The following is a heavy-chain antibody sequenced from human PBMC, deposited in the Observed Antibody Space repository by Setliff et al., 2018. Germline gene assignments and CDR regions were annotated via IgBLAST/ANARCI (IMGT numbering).Heavy chain of an antibody. D-gene: IGHD6-13*01. Sequence: LRLSCAASGFTFSNAWLSWVRPAPGKGLEWVGRIKSKTAGGTTDYAAPVKGRFTISRDESKNTLYLQMNSLKTEDTAVYYCTTAPLAAASTCWGQGTLVTVSS. V-gene: IGHV3-15*01. J-gene: IGHJ4*02. CDR3: TTAPLAAASTC. CDR1: GFTFSNAW. CDR2: IKSKTAGGTT.